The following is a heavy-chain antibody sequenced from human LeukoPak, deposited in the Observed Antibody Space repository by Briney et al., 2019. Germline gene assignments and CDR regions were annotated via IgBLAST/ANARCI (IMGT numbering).Heavy chain of an antibody. Sequence: SETLSLTCAVYGGSFSGYYRSWIRQPPGKGLEWIGEINHSGSTNYNPSLKSRVTISVDTSKNQFSLKLSSVTAADTAVYYCARHRKYYYDSSGYAFDIWGQGTMVTVSS. D-gene: IGHD3-22*01. J-gene: IGHJ3*02. CDR1: GGSFSGYY. CDR3: ARHRKYYYDSSGYAFDI. CDR2: INHSGST. V-gene: IGHV4-34*01.